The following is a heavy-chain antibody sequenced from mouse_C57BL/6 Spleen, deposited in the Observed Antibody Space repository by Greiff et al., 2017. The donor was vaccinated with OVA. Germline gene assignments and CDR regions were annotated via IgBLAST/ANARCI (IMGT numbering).Heavy chain of an antibody. J-gene: IGHJ4*01. V-gene: IGHV3-6*01. CDR2: ISYDGSN. D-gene: IGHD2-4*01. CDR1: GYSITSGYY. Sequence: EVHLVESGPGLVKPSQSLSLTCSVTGYSITSGYYWNWIRQFPGNKLEWMGYISYDGSNNYNPSLKNRISITRDTSKNQFFLKLNSVTTEDTATYYCARGGLRHDYAMDYWGQGTSVTVSS. CDR3: ARGGLRHDYAMDY.